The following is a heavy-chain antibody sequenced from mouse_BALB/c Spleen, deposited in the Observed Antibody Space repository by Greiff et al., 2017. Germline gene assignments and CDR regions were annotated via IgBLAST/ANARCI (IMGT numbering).Heavy chain of an antibody. J-gene: IGHJ1*01. CDR2: IRSKSNNYAT. CDR3: VRQGDYGHWYFDV. D-gene: IGHD1-2*01. Sequence: EVKLMESGGGLVQPKGSLKLSCAASGFTFNTYAMNWVRQAPGKGLEWVARIRSKSNNYATYYADSVKDRFTISRDDSQSMLYLQMNNLKTEDTAMYYCVRQGDYGHWYFDVWGAGTTVTVSS. CDR1: GFTFNTYA. V-gene: IGHV10-1*02.